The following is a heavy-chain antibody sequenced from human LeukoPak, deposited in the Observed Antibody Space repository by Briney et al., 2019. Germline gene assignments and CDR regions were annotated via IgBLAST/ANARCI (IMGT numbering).Heavy chain of an antibody. Sequence: SETLSPTCTVSGGSISSSSYYWGWIRQPPGKGLEWIGSIYYSGSTYYNPSLKSRVTISVDTSKNQFSLKLSSVTAADTAVYYCARHFYYGSGSYYRLAFDYWGQGTLVTVSS. CDR3: ARHFYYGSGSYYRLAFDY. D-gene: IGHD3-10*01. J-gene: IGHJ4*02. CDR1: GGSISSSSYY. V-gene: IGHV4-39*01. CDR2: IYYSGST.